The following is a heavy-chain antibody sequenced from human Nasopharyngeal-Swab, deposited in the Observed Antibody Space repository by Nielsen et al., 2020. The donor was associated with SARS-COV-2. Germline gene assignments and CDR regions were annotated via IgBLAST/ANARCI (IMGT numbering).Heavy chain of an antibody. D-gene: IGHD1-26*01. CDR1: GGSVSSGSYY. V-gene: IGHV4-61*01. CDR2: IYYSGST. J-gene: IGHJ6*02. CDR3: ARQGIRGRSYVVYAIDV. Sequence: SETLSLTCTVSGGSVSSGSYYWSLIRRPPGKGLEWIGYIYYSGSTNYNPSLKSRVTISVDTSKNQFYLRLSSVTAADTAVYYCARQGIRGRSYVVYAIDVWGQGTAVTVSS.